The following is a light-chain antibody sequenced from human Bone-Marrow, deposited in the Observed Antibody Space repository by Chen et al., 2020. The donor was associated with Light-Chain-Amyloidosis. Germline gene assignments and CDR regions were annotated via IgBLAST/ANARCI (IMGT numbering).Light chain of an antibody. CDR3: SLYTSSSTYVV. V-gene: IGLV2-18*01. J-gene: IGLJ2*01. CDR2: EVS. Sequence: QSALTQPPSVSGSPGQSVTISCTGTSSDVGSYNRVSWYQQPPGTAPQLMIYEVSNRPSGVPDRFSRSKSGNTASLTISGLQAEDEADYYCSLYTSSSTYVVFGGGTKLTVL. CDR1: SSDVGSYNR.